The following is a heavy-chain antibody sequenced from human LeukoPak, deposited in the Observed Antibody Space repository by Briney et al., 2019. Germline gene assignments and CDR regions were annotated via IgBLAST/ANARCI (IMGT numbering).Heavy chain of an antibody. CDR3: ARDVADCSGGSCYSWFDP. D-gene: IGHD2-15*01. CDR2: IYTSGST. V-gene: IGHV4-61*02. CDR1: GGSISSGDYY. J-gene: IGHJ5*02. Sequence: SETLSLTCTVSGGSISSGDYYWSWIRQPAGKVLEWIGRIYTSGSTNYNPSLKSRVTISVDTSKSQFSLKLSSVTAADTAVYYCARDVADCSGGSCYSWFDPWGQGTLVTVSS.